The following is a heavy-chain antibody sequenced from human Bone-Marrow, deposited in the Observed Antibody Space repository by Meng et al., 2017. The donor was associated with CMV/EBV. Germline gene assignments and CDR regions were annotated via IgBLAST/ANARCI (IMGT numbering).Heavy chain of an antibody. J-gene: IGHJ4*02. CDR3: ARGRIAFDY. D-gene: IGHD2/OR15-2a*01. CDR2: ISAYNGNT. CDR1: GYSFTSYG. V-gene: IGHV1-18*01. Sequence: ASVKVSCKGSGYSFTSYGISWVRQAPGQGLEWMGWISAYNGNTNYAQKFQGRVTMTRDTSISTAYMELSRLRSDDTAVYYCARGRIAFDYWGQGTLVTVSS.